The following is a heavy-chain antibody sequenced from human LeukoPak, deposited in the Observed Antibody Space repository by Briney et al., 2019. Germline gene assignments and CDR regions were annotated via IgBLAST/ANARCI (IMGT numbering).Heavy chain of an antibody. D-gene: IGHD5-18*01. V-gene: IGHV4-59*01. CDR2: IYYSGST. Sequence: KPSETLSLTCTVSGGSISSYYWSWIRQPPGKGLEWIGYIYYSGSTNYNASLKSRVTISVDTSKNQFSLKLSSVTAADTAVYYCASSTAMDLWVLNWFDPWGQGTLVTVSS. CDR1: GGSISSYY. J-gene: IGHJ5*02. CDR3: ASSTAMDLWVLNWFDP.